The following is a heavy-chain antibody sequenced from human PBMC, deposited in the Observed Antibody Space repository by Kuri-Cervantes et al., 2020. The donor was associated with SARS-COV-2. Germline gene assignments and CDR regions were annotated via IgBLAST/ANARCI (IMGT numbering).Heavy chain of an antibody. Sequence: LSLTCAASGFTFSRYSMNWVRQAPGKGLEWVSYISSSSSTIYYADSVKGRFTISRDNAKNSLYLQKNSLRAEEAAVYYCGRGCMTTVTKGAGFEYWGQGTLVTVSS. V-gene: IGHV3-48*01. J-gene: IGHJ4*02. CDR3: GRGCMTTVTKGAGFEY. CDR1: GFTFSRYS. D-gene: IGHD4-11*01. CDR2: ISSSSSTI.